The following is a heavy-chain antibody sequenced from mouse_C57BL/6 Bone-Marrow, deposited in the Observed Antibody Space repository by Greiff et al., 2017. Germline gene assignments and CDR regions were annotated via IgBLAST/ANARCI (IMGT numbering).Heavy chain of an antibody. V-gene: IGHV1-53*01. CDR2: INPSNGGT. CDR3: ARATVVAHWYFDV. D-gene: IGHD1-1*01. Sequence: QVQLQQPGTELVKPGASVKLSCKASGYTFTSYWMHWVKQRPGQGLEWIGNINPSNGGTNYNEKFKSKATLTVDKSSSTAYRQLSSLTSEDSAVYYCARATVVAHWYFDVWGTGTTVTVSS. CDR1: GYTFTSYW. J-gene: IGHJ1*03.